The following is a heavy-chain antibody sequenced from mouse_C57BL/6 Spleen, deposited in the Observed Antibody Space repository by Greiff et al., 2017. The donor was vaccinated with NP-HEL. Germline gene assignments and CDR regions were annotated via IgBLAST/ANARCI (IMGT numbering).Heavy chain of an antibody. V-gene: IGHV5-6*01. CDR3: ARQEVYYSNYDWYFDV. D-gene: IGHD2-5*01. CDR2: ISSGGSYT. CDR1: GFTFSSYG. Sequence: EVHLVESGGDLVKPGGSPKLSCAASGFTFSSYGMSWVRQTPDKRLEWVATISSGGSYTYYPDSVKGRFTISRDNAKNTLYLQMSSLKSEDTAMYYCARQEVYYSNYDWYFDVWGTGTTVTVSS. J-gene: IGHJ1*03.